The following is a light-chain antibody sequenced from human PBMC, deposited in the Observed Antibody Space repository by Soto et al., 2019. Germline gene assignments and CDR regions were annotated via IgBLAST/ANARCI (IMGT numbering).Light chain of an antibody. V-gene: IGKV1-9*01. Sequence: IQLTQSPSSLSASVGDRVTITCRASQGISSYLAWYQQKPGKAPNLLIYAASTLQRGVPSRFSGSGSGTDFTLTISSLQPEDFATYYCQQHNSYPPTFGGGTKVEIK. CDR1: QGISSY. CDR3: QQHNSYPPT. J-gene: IGKJ4*01. CDR2: AAS.